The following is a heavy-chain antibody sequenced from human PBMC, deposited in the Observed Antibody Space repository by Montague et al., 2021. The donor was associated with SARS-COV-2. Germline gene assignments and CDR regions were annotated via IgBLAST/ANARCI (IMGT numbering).Heavy chain of an antibody. Sequence: SETLSLTCAVSGVSITSTNWWSLVRQPPGKGLEWIGETSYGGIATYNPSLKSRATISMDRSRNLFSLKLSSVTAADTAIYYCAGKVLTVPADYWGQGTLVTV. CDR2: TSYGGIA. CDR3: AGKVLTVPADY. J-gene: IGHJ4*02. V-gene: IGHV4-4*02. D-gene: IGHD4-11*01. CDR1: GVSITSTNW.